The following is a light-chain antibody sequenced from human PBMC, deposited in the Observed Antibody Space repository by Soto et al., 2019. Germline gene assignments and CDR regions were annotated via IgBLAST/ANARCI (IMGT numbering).Light chain of an antibody. CDR2: AAS. CDR3: QQSYSAPLT. Sequence: DIQMTQSPSSLSASIGDRVTIACRASQYINTYFNWYQQKQGKAPKLLIYAASSLQSGVPSRFSGSGSGTDFTLIITSLQPEDFATYSCQQSYSAPLTFGGGTKVEIK. V-gene: IGKV1-39*01. J-gene: IGKJ4*01. CDR1: QYINTY.